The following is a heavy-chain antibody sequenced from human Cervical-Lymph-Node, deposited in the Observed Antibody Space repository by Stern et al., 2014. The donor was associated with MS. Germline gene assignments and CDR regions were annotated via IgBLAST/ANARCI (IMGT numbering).Heavy chain of an antibody. Sequence: QDQFVQSGAEVKKPGSSVKGSCKASGGTFSSYAISWVRQAPGQGLEWMGGIIPIFGTANYAQKFQGRVTITADESTSTAYMELSSLRSEDTAVYYCAREGVAGIYYYYGMDVWGQGTTVTVSS. V-gene: IGHV1-69*12. CDR3: AREGVAGIYYYYGMDV. D-gene: IGHD6-19*01. CDR1: GGTFSSYA. J-gene: IGHJ6*02. CDR2: IIPIFGTA.